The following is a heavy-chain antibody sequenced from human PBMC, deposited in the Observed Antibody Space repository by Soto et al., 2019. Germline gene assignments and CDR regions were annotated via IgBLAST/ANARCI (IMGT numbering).Heavy chain of an antibody. Sequence: SGPTLVNPTQTLTLTCTFSGFSLSASEVGVGWIHQPPGEALEWLALIYWDDDKRYSPSLKSRLSITKDTAKNQVVLTLSNVDPVDTATYYCAHRSYSSGWFFDYWGRGTLVTVPQ. V-gene: IGHV2-5*02. CDR1: GFSLSASEVG. J-gene: IGHJ4*02. CDR3: AHRSYSSGWFFDY. D-gene: IGHD6-19*01. CDR2: IYWDDDK.